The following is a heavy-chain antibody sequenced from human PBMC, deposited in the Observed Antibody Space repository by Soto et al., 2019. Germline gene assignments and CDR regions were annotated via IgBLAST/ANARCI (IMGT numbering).Heavy chain of an antibody. J-gene: IGHJ4*02. CDR1: GFTISDYS. D-gene: IGHD1-26*01. V-gene: IGHV3-48*02. CDR2: ITPTSSTI. CDR3: ASVAWVFDF. Sequence: GGSLRLSCAASGFTISDYSMNWVRQAPGKGLEWISYITPTSSTIHYADSVKGRFFISRDNAKNLLFLQMNSLTDEDSAIYYCASVAWVFDFWGQGTPVTVSS.